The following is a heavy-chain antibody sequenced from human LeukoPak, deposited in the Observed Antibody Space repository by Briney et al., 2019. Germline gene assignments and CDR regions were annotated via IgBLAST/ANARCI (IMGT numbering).Heavy chain of an antibody. CDR3: AKAGASIFGVVIILCDY. V-gene: IGHV3-30*02. Sequence: PGGSLRLSCAASGFTFSSYGMHWVRQAPGKGLEWVAFIRYDGSKKYYADSVKGRFIIAKDNSKNTLYLQMNSLRAEETAVYYCAKAGASIFGVVIILCDYWGQGTLVTVSS. CDR1: GFTFSSYG. D-gene: IGHD3-3*01. CDR2: IRYDGSKK. J-gene: IGHJ4*02.